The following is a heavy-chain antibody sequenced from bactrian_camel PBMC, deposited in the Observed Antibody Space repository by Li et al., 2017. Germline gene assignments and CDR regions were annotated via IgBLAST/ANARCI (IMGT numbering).Heavy chain of an antibody. CDR1: GWPYTAAC. V-gene: IGHV3S1*01. Sequence: HVQLVESGGGSVLVGGSLSLSCVVSGWPYTAACLGWFRQAPGKEREKVASIYAGLSTGERITSYADSVQGRFTISLDNAKNTLFLQMNSLKPEDSAMYVCAAYDTWRCRTAYPRSEGFRYRGQGTQVTVS. CDR2: IYAGLSTGERIT. J-gene: IGHJ6*01. D-gene: IGHD3*01. CDR3: AAYDTWRCRTAYPRSEGFRY.